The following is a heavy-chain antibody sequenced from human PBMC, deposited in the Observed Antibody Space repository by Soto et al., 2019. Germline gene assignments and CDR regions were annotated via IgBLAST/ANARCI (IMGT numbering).Heavy chain of an antibody. Sequence: GASVKVSYKASGGTFSSYAISLVRQAPGQGLEWMGGIIPIFGTANYAQKFQGRVTITADESTSTAYMELSSLRSEDTAVYYCARVSVVAGQYNWFDPCGQGTLVTVSS. CDR2: IIPIFGTA. CDR3: ARVSVVAGQYNWFDP. CDR1: GGTFSSYA. V-gene: IGHV1-69*13. J-gene: IGHJ5*02. D-gene: IGHD6-19*01.